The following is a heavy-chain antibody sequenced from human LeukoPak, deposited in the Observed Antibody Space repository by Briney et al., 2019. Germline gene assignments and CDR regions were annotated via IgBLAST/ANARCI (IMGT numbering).Heavy chain of an antibody. D-gene: IGHD2-2*01. J-gene: IGHJ6*03. CDR3: ARGVVVPASGYYYMDV. V-gene: IGHV1-8*03. CDR1: GYAFTSYD. CDR2: MNPNSGNT. Sequence: ASVKVSCKASGYAFTSYDINWVRQATGQGLEWMGWMNPNSGNTGYAQKFQGRVTITRNTSISTAYMELSSLRSEDTAVYYCARGVVVPASGYYYMDVWGKGTTVTVSS.